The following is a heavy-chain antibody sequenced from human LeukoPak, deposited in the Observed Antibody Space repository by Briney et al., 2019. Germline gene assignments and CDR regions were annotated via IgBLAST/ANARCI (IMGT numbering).Heavy chain of an antibody. J-gene: IGHJ4*02. CDR2: IIPIFGTA. Sequence: SVKVSFKASGGTFSSYAISWVRQAPGQGLEWMGRIIPIFGTADYAQKFQGRVTITTDESTSTAYMELSSLRSEDTAVYYCARDLRSGSYYNPSPFDYWGQGTLVTVSS. D-gene: IGHD3-10*01. CDR1: GGTFSSYA. V-gene: IGHV1-69*05. CDR3: ARDLRSGSYYNPSPFDY.